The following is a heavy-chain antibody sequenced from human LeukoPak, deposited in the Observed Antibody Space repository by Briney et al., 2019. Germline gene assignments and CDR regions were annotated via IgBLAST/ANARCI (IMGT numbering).Heavy chain of an antibody. D-gene: IGHD6-19*01. CDR1: GGSISSGYY. CDR2: IYHSGST. V-gene: IGHV4-38-2*02. CDR3: ARDYALGQWLGYFDY. Sequence: PSETLSLTCTVSGGSISSGYYWGWIRQPPGKGLEWIGSIYHSGSTYYNPSLKSRVTISVDTSKNQFSLKLSSVTAADTAVYYCARDYALGQWLGYFDYWGQGTLVTVSS. J-gene: IGHJ4*02.